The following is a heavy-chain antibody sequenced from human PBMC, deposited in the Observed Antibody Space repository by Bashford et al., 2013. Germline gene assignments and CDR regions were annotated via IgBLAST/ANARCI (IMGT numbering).Heavy chain of an antibody. Sequence: VASVKVSCKASGGTFSSYAISWVRQAPGQGLEWMGGIIPIFGTANYAQKFQGRVTITADESTSTAYMELSSLRSEDTAVYYCARERVCSGGSCYSWFDPWGQGTLVTVSS. CDR3: ARERVCSGGSCYSWFDP. D-gene: IGHD2-15*01. V-gene: IGHV1-69*13. CDR2: IIPIFGTA. CDR1: GGTFSSYA. J-gene: IGHJ5*02.